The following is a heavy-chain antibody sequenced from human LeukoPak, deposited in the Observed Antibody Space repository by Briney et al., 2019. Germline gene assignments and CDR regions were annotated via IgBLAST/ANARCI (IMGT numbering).Heavy chain of an antibody. V-gene: IGHV3-30*18. Sequence: GGSLRLSCAASGFTFSSYGMHWVRQAPGKGLEWVAVISYDGSNKYYAGSVKGRFTISRDNSKNTLYLQMNSLRAEDTAVYYCAKDIRRFLEWCDYWGQGTLVTVSS. CDR2: ISYDGSNK. CDR3: AKDIRRFLEWCDY. CDR1: GFTFSSYG. D-gene: IGHD3-3*01. J-gene: IGHJ4*02.